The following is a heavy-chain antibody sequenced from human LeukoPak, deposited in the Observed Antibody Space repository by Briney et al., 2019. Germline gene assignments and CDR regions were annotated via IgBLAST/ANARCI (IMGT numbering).Heavy chain of an antibody. CDR2: IYYSGST. CDR1: GGSISSSSYY. J-gene: IGHJ4*02. D-gene: IGHD3-22*01. CDR3: ARSPHSSGYYPFDY. V-gene: IGHV4-39*01. Sequence: SETLSLTCTVSGGSISSSSYYWGWIRQPPGKGLEWIGSIYYSGSTYYNPSLKSRVTISVDTSKNQFFLKLSSVTAADTAVYCCARSPHSSGYYPFDYWGQGTLVTVSS.